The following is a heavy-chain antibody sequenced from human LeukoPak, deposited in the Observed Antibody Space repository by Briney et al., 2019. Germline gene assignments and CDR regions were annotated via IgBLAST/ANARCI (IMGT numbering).Heavy chain of an antibody. Sequence: GGSLRLSCAASGFTFSNAWMSWVRQAPGKGLEWVGRIKRKTFGGTTDYAAPVKGRFTISRDDSKNTLYLHMNTLKTEDTAIYYCTTLGAFDYWGQGTLVTVSS. V-gene: IGHV3-15*01. D-gene: IGHD3-16*01. J-gene: IGHJ4*02. CDR2: IKRKTFGGTT. CDR1: GFTFSNAW. CDR3: TTLGAFDY.